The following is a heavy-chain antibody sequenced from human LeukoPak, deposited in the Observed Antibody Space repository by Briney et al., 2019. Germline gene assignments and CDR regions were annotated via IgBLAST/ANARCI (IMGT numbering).Heavy chain of an antibody. CDR1: GFTFSSYG. CDR2: IRYDGSNK. CDR3: ARGGMAVAGTLSYYMDV. Sequence: GGSLRLSCAASGFTFSSYGMHWVRQAPGKGLEWVAFIRYDGSNKYYADSVKGRFTISRDNAKNSLYLQMNSLRAEDTAVYYCARGGMAVAGTLSYYMDVWGKGTTVTVSS. J-gene: IGHJ6*03. D-gene: IGHD6-19*01. V-gene: IGHV3-30*02.